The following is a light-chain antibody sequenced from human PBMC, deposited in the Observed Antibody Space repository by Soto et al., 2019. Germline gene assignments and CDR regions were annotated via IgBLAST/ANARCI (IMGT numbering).Light chain of an antibody. V-gene: IGKV3-15*01. J-gene: IGKJ5*01. Sequence: EIVLTQSPATLSLSPGQRATLSCRASQRISNYLAWYQQKPGQAPRLLIYGASTRATGIPARFSGSGSGTEFTLTISSLQSEDFAVYYCQQYNNWPPITFGQGTRLEIK. CDR2: GAS. CDR1: QRISNY. CDR3: QQYNNWPPIT.